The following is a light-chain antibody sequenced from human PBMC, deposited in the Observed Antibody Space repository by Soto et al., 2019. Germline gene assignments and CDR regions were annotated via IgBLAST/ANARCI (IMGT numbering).Light chain of an antibody. CDR2: DAS. Sequence: DIQMTQSPSTLSASVGDTVTVTCRASQSVSGWLAWYQQKPGKAPKLLIYDASSLESGVPSRFSGSGSGTDFTLTISSLQPEDFATYYCQQANSFPWTFGQGTKVDIK. CDR1: QSVSGW. CDR3: QQANSFPWT. J-gene: IGKJ1*01. V-gene: IGKV1-5*01.